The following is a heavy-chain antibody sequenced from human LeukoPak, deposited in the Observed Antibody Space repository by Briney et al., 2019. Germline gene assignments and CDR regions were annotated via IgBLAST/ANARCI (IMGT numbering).Heavy chain of an antibody. CDR2: VIPILGIA. J-gene: IGHJ3*02. CDR3: ASPRRITMIVVVNDAFDI. D-gene: IGHD3-22*01. CDR1: GGTFSSYT. V-gene: IGHV1-69*02. Sequence: SVMVSCKASGGTFSSYTISWVRQAPGQGLEWMGRVIPILGIANYAQKFQGRVTITADKSTSTAYMELSSLRSEDTAVYYCASPRRITMIVVVNDAFDIWGQGTMVTVSS.